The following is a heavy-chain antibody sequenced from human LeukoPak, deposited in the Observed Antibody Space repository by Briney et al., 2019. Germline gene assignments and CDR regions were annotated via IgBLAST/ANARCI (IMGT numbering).Heavy chain of an antibody. V-gene: IGHV3-23*01. CDR1: GFTFSSYG. J-gene: IGHJ4*02. CDR2: ISGSGGST. D-gene: IGHD6-6*01. CDR3: AKTDSEYSSSYYFDY. Sequence: PGGSLRLSCAASGFTFSSYGMHWVRQAPGKGLEWVSAISGSGGSTYYADSVKGRFTISRDNSKNTLYLQMNSLRAEDTAVYYCAKTDSEYSSSYYFDYWGQGTLVTVSS.